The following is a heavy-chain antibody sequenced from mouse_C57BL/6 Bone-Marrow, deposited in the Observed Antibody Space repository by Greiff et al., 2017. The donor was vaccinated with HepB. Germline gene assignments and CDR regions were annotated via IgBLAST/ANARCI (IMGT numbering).Heavy chain of an antibody. V-gene: IGHV5-17*02. CDR3: AKYGNYVGYAMDY. D-gene: IGHD2-10*02. J-gene: IGHJ4*01. CDR2: ISSGGTTI. Sequence: EVQRVESGGGLVQPGGSRKLSCAVSGFTLSSFGIHWVRQAPEKGLEWVAYISSGGTTIYYAYTVKGRFTISRDNPRNTLFLQMTSLRSEDTAMYYCAKYGNYVGYAMDYWGQGTSVTVSS. CDR1: GFTLSSFG.